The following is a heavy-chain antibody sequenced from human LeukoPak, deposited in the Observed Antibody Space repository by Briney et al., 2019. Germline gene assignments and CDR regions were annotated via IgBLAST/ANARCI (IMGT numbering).Heavy chain of an antibody. D-gene: IGHD3-3*01. CDR3: ASGRLHDFWSDGGYYYYYYMDV. Sequence: PGGSLRLSCAASGFTFSSYSMNWVRQAPGKGLEWVSYISSSSSTIYYADSVKGRFTISRDNAKNSLYLQMNSLRAEDTAVYYCASGRLHDFWSDGGYYYYYYMDVWGKGTTVTVSS. V-gene: IGHV3-48*04. CDR1: GFTFSSYS. CDR2: ISSSSSTI. J-gene: IGHJ6*03.